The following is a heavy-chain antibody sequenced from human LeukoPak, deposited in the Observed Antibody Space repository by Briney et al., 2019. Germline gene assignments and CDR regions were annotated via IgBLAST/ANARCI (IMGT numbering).Heavy chain of an antibody. D-gene: IGHD4-23*01. CDR2: IIPIFGTA. Sequence: AASVKVSCKASGGTFSSYAISWVRQAPGQGLEWMGGIIPIFGTANYAQKFQGRVTITADESTSTAYMELSSLRSEDTAVYYCASESVGDSGLRWYQAQFDYWGQGTLVTVSS. CDR1: GGTFSSYA. J-gene: IGHJ4*02. CDR3: ASESVGDSGLRWYQAQFDY. V-gene: IGHV1-69*13.